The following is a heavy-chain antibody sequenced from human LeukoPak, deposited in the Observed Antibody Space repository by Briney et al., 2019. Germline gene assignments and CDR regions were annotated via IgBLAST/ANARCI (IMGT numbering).Heavy chain of an antibody. V-gene: IGHV1-2*02. D-gene: IGHD1-1*01. CDR1: GYTFTGYS. Sequence: GASVKVSCKASGYTFTGYSMHWVRQAPGQGLEWMGWIIPNSGGTNYAQKFQGRVTMTRDTSISTAYMELSRLTSDDTAVYYCTRGDNWNDEYYFDYWGQGTLVTVSS. CDR2: IIPNSGGT. CDR3: TRGDNWNDEYYFDY. J-gene: IGHJ4*02.